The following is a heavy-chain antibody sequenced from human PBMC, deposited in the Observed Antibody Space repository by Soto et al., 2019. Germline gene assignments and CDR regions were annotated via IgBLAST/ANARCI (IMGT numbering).Heavy chain of an antibody. J-gene: IGHJ4*02. V-gene: IGHV3-48*02. CDR2: ISGSSSTI. D-gene: IGHD3-22*01. CDR3: ARESSGYPDS. CDR1: GFSFSVYS. Sequence: EVQVVESGGGLVQPGGSLRLSCAASGFSFSVYSMNWVRQAPGKGLEWVSYISGSSSTIYYADSVKGRFTISKDNAKNSLYLQLSSLRDEDTAIYYCARESSGYPDSWGQGTLVTVSS.